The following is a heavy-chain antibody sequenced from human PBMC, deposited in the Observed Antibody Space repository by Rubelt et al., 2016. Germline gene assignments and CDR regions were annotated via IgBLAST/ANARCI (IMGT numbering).Heavy chain of an antibody. CDR3: ARGVPQYSSGNYYYYYGMDV. Sequence: QVQLQQWGAGLLKPSETLSLTCAVYGGSFSTYYWSWIRQPPGKGLEWLGEINHSGSTNYNTSIQSRVTISQDKSKKHFALKRSSVTAADTAVYYCARGVPQYSSGNYYYYYGMDVWGQGTTVTVSS. V-gene: IGHV4-34*01. J-gene: IGHJ6*02. D-gene: IGHD6-19*01. CDR2: INHSGST. CDR1: GGSFSTYY.